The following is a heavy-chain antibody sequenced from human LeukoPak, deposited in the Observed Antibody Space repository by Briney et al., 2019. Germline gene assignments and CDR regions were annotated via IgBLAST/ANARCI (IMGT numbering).Heavy chain of an antibody. J-gene: IGHJ4*02. CDR2: IKSGGGST. CDR1: GFTFSNHA. Sequence: GGSLRLSCAASGFTFSNHALNWVRQAPGKGLEWVSGIKSGGGSTYYTDSVKGRFTISRDNSKNTLYLQMNSLRADDTAVYYCAKDLSYNYNHFDSWGQGTLVTVSS. D-gene: IGHD1-20*01. CDR3: AKDLSYNYNHFDS. V-gene: IGHV3-23*01.